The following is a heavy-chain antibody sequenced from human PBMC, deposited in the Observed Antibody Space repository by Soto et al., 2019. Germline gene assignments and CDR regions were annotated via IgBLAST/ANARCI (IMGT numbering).Heavy chain of an antibody. CDR3: GTYRSVSPTLRGSSHFSIGV. V-gene: IGHV1-69*13. J-gene: IGHJ6*01. CDR2: ISPFFGTP. CDR1: VWSFSKYA. D-gene: IGHD2-15*01. Sequence: GASVKVSRKASVWSFSKYAVRCVRLAPEQGLERLGGISPFFGTPDYAKKFHGRGTITADESTSKVYMELSSLRSEDAAIYYCGTYRSVSPTLRGSSHFSIGVWGPGTQGSVSS.